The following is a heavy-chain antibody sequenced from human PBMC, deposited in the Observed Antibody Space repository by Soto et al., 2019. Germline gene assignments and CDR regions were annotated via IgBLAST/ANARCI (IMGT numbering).Heavy chain of an antibody. CDR3: ARVMEDTAMVSPDDAFDI. D-gene: IGHD5-18*01. CDR2: IKQDGSEK. V-gene: IGHV3-7*01. Sequence: GGSLRLSCAASGFTFSSYWMSWVRQAPGKGLECVANIKQDGSEKYYVDSVKGRFTISRDNAKNSLYLQMNSLRAEDTAVYYCARVMEDTAMVSPDDAFDIWGQGTMVTVSS. J-gene: IGHJ3*02. CDR1: GFTFSSYW.